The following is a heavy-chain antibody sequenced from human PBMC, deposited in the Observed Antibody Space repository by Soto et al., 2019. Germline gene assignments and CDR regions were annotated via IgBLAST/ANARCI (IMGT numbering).Heavy chain of an antibody. D-gene: IGHD3-10*01. CDR2: INSGSGST. CDR3: AKDHGPGDYYFYGLDG. J-gene: IGHJ6*02. V-gene: IGHV3-23*01. Sequence: QLLESGGGLVQRGGSLRLSCAASGFTFHTYAMTWVRQAPGKGLEWVSSINSGSGSTDYADSVRGRFTNSRDNSKNTLYLQMNSLRAEDTAVYYCAKDHGPGDYYFYGLDGWGQGTTVTVS. CDR1: GFTFHTYA.